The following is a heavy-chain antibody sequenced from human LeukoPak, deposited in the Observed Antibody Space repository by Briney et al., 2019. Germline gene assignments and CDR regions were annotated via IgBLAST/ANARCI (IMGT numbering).Heavy chain of an antibody. D-gene: IGHD1/OR15-1a*01. Sequence: GGSLRLSCAASGFTFSSYSMNWVRQAPGKGLEWVAVISYDGSNKYYADSVKGRFTISRDNSKNTLYLQMNSLRAEDTAVYYCAKRNSNYYYYYMDVWGKGATVTVSS. V-gene: IGHV3-30*18. J-gene: IGHJ6*03. CDR3: AKRNSNYYYYYMDV. CDR1: GFTFSSYS. CDR2: ISYDGSNK.